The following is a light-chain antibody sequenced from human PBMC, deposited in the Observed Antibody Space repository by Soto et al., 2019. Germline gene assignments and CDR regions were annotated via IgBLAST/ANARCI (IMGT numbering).Light chain of an antibody. Sequence: EIVLTQSPGTLSLPPGERATLSCRASQYVSSRYLAWYQHKPGQAPRLLIYDGSSRATGIPDRFSGGGSGTDFTLTISRLEPEDVAVYYCQQYGRSPLTFGGGAKVDIK. CDR2: DGS. J-gene: IGKJ4*01. CDR3: QQYGRSPLT. CDR1: QYVSSRY. V-gene: IGKV3-20*01.